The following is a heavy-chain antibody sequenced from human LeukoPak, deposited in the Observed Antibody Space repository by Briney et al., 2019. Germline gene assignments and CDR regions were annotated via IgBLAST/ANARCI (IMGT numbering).Heavy chain of an antibody. CDR1: GFTFSSYA. CDR3: AKDNFDCGGDCSFDY. V-gene: IGHV3-23*01. CDR2: IRGSGGST. J-gene: IGHJ4*02. D-gene: IGHD2-21*02. Sequence: GSLRLSCAASGFTFSSYAMSWVRQAPGKGLEWVSAIRGSGGSTYYADSVKGRFTISRDNSKNTLYLQMNSLRAEDTAVYYCAKDNFDCGGDCSFDYWGQGTLVTVSS.